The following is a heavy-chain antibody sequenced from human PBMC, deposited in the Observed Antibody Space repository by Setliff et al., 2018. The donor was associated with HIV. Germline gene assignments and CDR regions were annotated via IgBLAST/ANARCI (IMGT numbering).Heavy chain of an antibody. J-gene: IGHJ6*04. D-gene: IGHD2-15*01. CDR1: GFTFSSYW. CDR2: INRDGTTT. Sequence: PGGSLRLSCAASGFTFSSYWMSWVRQAPGKGLVWVSRINRDGTTTTYADSVRGRFTISRDNAKNSLYLQMNSLRAEDTAVYYCARDYIVVVVNGIPDVWGKGTTVTVSS. V-gene: IGHV3-74*03. CDR3: ARDYIVVVVNGIPDV.